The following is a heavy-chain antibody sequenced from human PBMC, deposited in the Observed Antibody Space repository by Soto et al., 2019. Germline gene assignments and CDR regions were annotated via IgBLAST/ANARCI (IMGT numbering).Heavy chain of an antibody. V-gene: IGHV1-2*04. CDR3: ARGSSSSQLRIDP. CDR2: INPNSGGT. J-gene: IGHJ5*02. D-gene: IGHD6-13*01. CDR1: GYTFTGYY. Sequence: ASVKVSCKASGYTFTGYYMHWVRQAPGQGLEWMGWINPNSGGTNYAQKFQGWVTMTRDTSISTAYMELSRLRSDDTAVYYCARGSSSSQLRIDPWGQGTLVTVSS.